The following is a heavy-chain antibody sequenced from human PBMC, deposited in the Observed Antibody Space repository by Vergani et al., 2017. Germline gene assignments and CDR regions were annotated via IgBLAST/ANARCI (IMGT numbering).Heavy chain of an antibody. CDR1: GFTFSHYS. CDR2: IWYDGSNK. D-gene: IGHD2-15*01. J-gene: IGHJ4*02. V-gene: IGHV3-33*08. Sequence: VQMVESGGGLVKPGGSLRLSCVASGFTFSHYSMNWVRQAPGKGLEWVAVIWYDGSNKYYADSVKGRFTISRDNSKNTLYLQMNSLRAEDTAVYYCARGGYYPYWGQGTLVTVSS. CDR3: ARGGYYPY.